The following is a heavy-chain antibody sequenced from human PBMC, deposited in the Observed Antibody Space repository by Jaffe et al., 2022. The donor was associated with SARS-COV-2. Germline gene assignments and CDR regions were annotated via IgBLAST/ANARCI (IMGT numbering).Heavy chain of an antibody. CDR3: ARILPAAIRRGNWFDP. CDR2: IYYSGST. V-gene: IGHV4-59*01. D-gene: IGHD2-2*02. CDR1: GGSISSYY. Sequence: QVQLQESGPGLVKPSETLSLTCTVSGGSISSYYWSWIRQPPGKGLEWIGYIYYSGSTNYNPSLKSRVTISVDTSKNQFSLKLSSVTAADTAVYYCARILPAAIRRGNWFDPWGQGTLVTVSS. J-gene: IGHJ5*02.